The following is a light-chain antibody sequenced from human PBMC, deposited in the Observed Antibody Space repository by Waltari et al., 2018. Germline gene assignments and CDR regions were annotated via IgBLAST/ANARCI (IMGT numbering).Light chain of an antibody. J-gene: IGLJ3*02. CDR2: RDT. Sequence: SYELTQPLSVSVALGQTAIITCGGHNIGTKSVSWYEQKPGQAPVVVIYRDTSRPSGASERISGSNSGKPATRTSIRALVAEEADYDCQVWDTNTRVFGRGTKVTVL. V-gene: IGLV3-9*01. CDR1: NIGTKS. CDR3: QVWDTNTRV.